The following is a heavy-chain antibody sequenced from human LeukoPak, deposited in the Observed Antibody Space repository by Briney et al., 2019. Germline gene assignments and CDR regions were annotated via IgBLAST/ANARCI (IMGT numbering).Heavy chain of an antibody. D-gene: IGHD2-2*01. CDR2: INAGNGNT. V-gene: IGHV1-3*01. Sequence: ALVKVSCKASGYTFTSYAMHWVRQAPGQRLEWMGWINAGNGNTKYSQKFQGRVTITRDTSASTAYMEVSSLRSEDTAVYYCARAPRGNSGYCSSTSCTDHRYNWFDPWGQGTLVTVSS. J-gene: IGHJ5*02. CDR3: ARAPRGNSGYCSSTSCTDHRYNWFDP. CDR1: GYTFTSYA.